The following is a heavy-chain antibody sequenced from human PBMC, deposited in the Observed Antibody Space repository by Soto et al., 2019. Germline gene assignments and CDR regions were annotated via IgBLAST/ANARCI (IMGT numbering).Heavy chain of an antibody. CDR2: INHSGST. Sequence: WETLSLTCAVYGGSFIGYYWCWVSQPPGKGLEWIGEINHSGSTNYNTSLKSRVTISVDTSKNQFSLKLSSVTAADTAVYYCARGLYDFWSGYYTDYWGQGTLVTVSS. J-gene: IGHJ4*02. V-gene: IGHV4-34*01. D-gene: IGHD3-3*01. CDR1: GGSFIGYY. CDR3: ARGLYDFWSGYYTDY.